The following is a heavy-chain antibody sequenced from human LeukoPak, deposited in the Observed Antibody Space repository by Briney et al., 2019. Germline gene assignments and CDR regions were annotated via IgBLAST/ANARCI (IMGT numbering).Heavy chain of an antibody. Sequence: SQTLSLTCTVSGGSISSGGYYWSWIRQHPGKGLEWIGYVYYSGSTYYNPSLKCRVTISVDTSKNQFSLKLSSVTAADTAVYYCAREGFPYSSGWAGGYFDYWGQGTLVTVSS. J-gene: IGHJ4*02. CDR1: GGSISSGGYY. CDR2: VYYSGST. CDR3: AREGFPYSSGWAGGYFDY. D-gene: IGHD6-19*01. V-gene: IGHV4-31*03.